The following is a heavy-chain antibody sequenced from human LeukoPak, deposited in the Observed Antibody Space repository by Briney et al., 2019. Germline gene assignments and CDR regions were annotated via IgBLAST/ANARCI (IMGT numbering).Heavy chain of an antibody. D-gene: IGHD6-19*01. V-gene: IGHV3-23*01. CDR2: ISSSGSGDNT. CDR3: AKRAASGWLYWSAFDI. J-gene: IGHJ3*02. CDR1: GVTLSTYA. Sequence: GGSLRLSCAASGVTLSTYAMSWARQAPGKGLEWVSGISSSGSGDNTYYADSVKGRFTISRDNSKNTLYLQMNSLRAEDMAVYYCAKRAASGWLYWSAFDIWGQGTMVTVSS.